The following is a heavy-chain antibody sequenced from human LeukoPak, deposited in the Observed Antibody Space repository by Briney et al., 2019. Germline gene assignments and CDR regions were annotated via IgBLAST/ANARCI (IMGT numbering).Heavy chain of an antibody. CDR3: ARAPSAAGTTLGYYYYGMDV. V-gene: IGHV3-21*01. D-gene: IGHD6-13*01. CDR1: GFTFSSNS. CDR2: ISSSSSYI. Sequence: GGSLRLSCAASGFTFSSNSMNWVRQAPGKGLEWVSSISSSSSYIYYADSVKGRFTISRDNAKNSLYLQMNSLRAEDTAVYYCARAPSAAGTTLGYYYYGMDVWGKGTTVTVSS. J-gene: IGHJ6*04.